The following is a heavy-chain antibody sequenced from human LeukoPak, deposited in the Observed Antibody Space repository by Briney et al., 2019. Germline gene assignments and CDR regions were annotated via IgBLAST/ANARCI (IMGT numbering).Heavy chain of an antibody. CDR2: VWYDGSNK. V-gene: IGHV3-30*02. Sequence: GGSLGLSCAASGFTFSSYGMHWVRQAPGKGLEWVAFVWYDGSNKYYADSVKGRFTISRDDSKNTLYLQMNSLRAEDTAVYYCASMKDDYYDSSGTFDYWGQGTLVTVSS. CDR3: ASMKDDYYDSSGTFDY. CDR1: GFTFSSYG. D-gene: IGHD3-22*01. J-gene: IGHJ4*02.